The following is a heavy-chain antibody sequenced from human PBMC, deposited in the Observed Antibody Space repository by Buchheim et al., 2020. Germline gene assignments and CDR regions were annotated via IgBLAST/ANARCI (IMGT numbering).Heavy chain of an antibody. V-gene: IGHV3-73*01. J-gene: IGHJ4*02. CDR3: TSHDYGDYRSWDY. D-gene: IGHD4-17*01. CDR1: GFTFSESA. CDR2: IRSKANNYAT. Sequence: EVQLVESGGGLVQPGGSLKLSCAASGFTFSESAMHWVRQASGKGLEWIGRIRSKANNYATAYGASVKGRFTVSRDDSKNMAYLQMNSLKTEDTAVYYCTSHDYGDYRSWDYWGQGTL.